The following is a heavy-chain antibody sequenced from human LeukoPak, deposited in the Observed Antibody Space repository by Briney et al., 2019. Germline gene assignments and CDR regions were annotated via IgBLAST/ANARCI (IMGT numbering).Heavy chain of an antibody. CDR2: IYYSGST. CDR3: ASIARMYSSSWLIRNGAYYFDY. Sequence: SETLSLTCTVSGGSISSYYWSWIRQPPGKGLEWIGYIYYSGSTNYNPSLKSRVTISVDTSKNQFSLKLSSVTAADTAVYYCASIARMYSSSWLIRNGAYYFDYWGQGTLVTVSS. D-gene: IGHD6-13*01. J-gene: IGHJ4*02. CDR1: GGSISSYY. V-gene: IGHV4-59*01.